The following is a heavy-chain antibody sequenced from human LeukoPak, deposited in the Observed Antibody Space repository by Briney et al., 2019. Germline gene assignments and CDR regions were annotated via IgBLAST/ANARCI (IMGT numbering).Heavy chain of an antibody. CDR2: IKQDRRAK. CDR1: GFNFDSYW. Sequence: GGSLRLSCAASGFNFDSYWMSWVRQAPGKGLEWVANIKQDRRAKYYVGSVKGRFTISRDNAKSSLYLQMNSLRVEDTAVYYCATSYASSGNDWGQGTLVTVSS. CDR3: ATSYASSGND. J-gene: IGHJ4*02. D-gene: IGHD3-22*01. V-gene: IGHV3-7*01.